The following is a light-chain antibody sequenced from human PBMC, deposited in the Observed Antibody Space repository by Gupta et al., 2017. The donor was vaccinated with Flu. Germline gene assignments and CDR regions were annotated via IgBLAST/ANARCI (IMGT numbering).Light chain of an antibody. CDR2: SNK. V-gene: IGLV1-44*01. J-gene: IGLJ1*01. Sequence: HSVLTPPPPPSGTPGQRVTISCSGSNSNIGNNPVNCYQHPPGTAPPLLVYSNKQRPSVVPDRFSGSKSGTATSLAISGLQSEEEADYYCAAGDDSLNIYVFGSGTKVTVL. CDR1: NSNIGNNP. CDR3: AAGDDSLNIYV.